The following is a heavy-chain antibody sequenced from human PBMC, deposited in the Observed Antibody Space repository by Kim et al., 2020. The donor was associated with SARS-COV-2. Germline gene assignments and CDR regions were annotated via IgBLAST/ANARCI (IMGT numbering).Heavy chain of an antibody. CDR3: ARGEYSYGFDY. Sequence: ASVKVSCKASGYTFTSYYMHWVRQAPGQGLEWMGIINPSGGSTSYTQKFQGRVTMTRDTSMSTVYMELSSLRSEDTAVYYCARGEYSYGFDYWGQGTLVTVSS. D-gene: IGHD5-18*01. J-gene: IGHJ4*02. V-gene: IGHV1-46*01. CDR2: INPSGGST. CDR1: GYTFTSYY.